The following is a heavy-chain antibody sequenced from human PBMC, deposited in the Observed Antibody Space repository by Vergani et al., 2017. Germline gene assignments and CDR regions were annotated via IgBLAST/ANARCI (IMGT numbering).Heavy chain of an antibody. D-gene: IGHD3-22*01. J-gene: IGHJ4*02. V-gene: IGHV3-23*04. CDR3: ASQPMYYYDSSGYRRADY. CDR2: ISGMGGST. Sequence: EVQLVESGGGVVQPGGSLRLSCAASGFTFSSYAMSWVRQAPGKGLEWVSAISGMGGSTYYADAVKGRFTISRDNSKNTLYLQMNSLRAEDTAVYYCASQPMYYYDSSGYRRADYWGQGTLVTVSS. CDR1: GFTFSSYA.